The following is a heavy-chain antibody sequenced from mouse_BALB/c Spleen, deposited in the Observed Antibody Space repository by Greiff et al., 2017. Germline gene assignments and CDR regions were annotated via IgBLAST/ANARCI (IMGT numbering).Heavy chain of an antibody. CDR1: GFTFSSYG. V-gene: IGHV5-6-3*01. D-gene: IGHD1-1*01. CDR3: AREYYGSSYWFDY. CDR2: INSNGGST. J-gene: IGHJ3*01. Sequence: EVQRVESGGGLVQPGGSLKLSCAASGFTFSSYGMSWVRQTPDKRLELVATINSNGGSTYYPDSVKGRFTISRDNAKNTLYLQMSSLKSEDTAMYYCAREYYGSSYWFDYWGQGTLVTVSA.